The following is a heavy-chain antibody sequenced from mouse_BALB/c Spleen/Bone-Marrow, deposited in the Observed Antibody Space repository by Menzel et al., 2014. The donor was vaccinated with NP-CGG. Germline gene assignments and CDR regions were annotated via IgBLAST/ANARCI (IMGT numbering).Heavy chain of an antibody. CDR3: SRGRRDALDY. CDR2: INPSNGGT. J-gene: IGHJ4*01. V-gene: IGHV1S81*02. Sequence: QVQLQQSGAELVKPGASVKLSCKAPGYTFTSYYMYWVKQRPGQGLEWFGEINPSNGGTNFNEKFKNKATLTVDKSSSTAYMQLSSLTSEDSAGYYCSRGRRDALDYWGQGTSVTVSS. CDR1: GYTFTSYY.